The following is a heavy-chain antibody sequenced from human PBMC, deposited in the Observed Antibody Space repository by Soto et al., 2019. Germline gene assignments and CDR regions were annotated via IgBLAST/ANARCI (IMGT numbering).Heavy chain of an antibody. CDR3: ARDGLYCTYANCRGDAYDV. V-gene: IGHV3-7*04. D-gene: IGHD2-8*01. J-gene: IGHJ3*01. CDR2: IKQDGSEK. CDR1: GFTFRTYW. Sequence: EVQLVGSGGGLVQPGGSLRLSCVASGFTFRTYWMTWVRQAPGKGLEWVANIKQDGSEKYYVDSVRGRFAISRDNAKDSLYLQMNSLRVEDTAVYYCARDGLYCTYANCRGDAYDVWGQGTMVTVSS.